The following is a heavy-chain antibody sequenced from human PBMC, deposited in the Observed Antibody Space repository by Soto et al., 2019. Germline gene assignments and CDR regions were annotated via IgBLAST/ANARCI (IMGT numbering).Heavy chain of an antibody. J-gene: IGHJ6*02. CDR2: ISASGRNT. CDR3: ARGSQQLLIRQSADV. V-gene: IGHV3-23*01. Sequence: EVQLLESGGGLVQPGGSLRLSCAASGFTFSSYAMSWFRQAPGKGLECVSVISASGRNTYYADSMRGRVTISRDSYKNSLLLQMNSLRAEDTAVYYCARGSQQLLIRQSADVWGQGTTITVSS. D-gene: IGHD6-19*01. CDR1: GFTFSSYA.